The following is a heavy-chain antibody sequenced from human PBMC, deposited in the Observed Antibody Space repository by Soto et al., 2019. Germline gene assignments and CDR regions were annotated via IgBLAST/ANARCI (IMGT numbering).Heavy chain of an antibody. V-gene: IGHV3-11*06. CDR1: GFSFSDYY. Sequence: GSVRIPCAASGFSFSDYYMTWIRQAPGKGLEWVSYITTDSYRKYADSVEGRFTISRDNAKNSLYLQMNSLRVEDTAVYYCVRLEAPGYYYGMDVWGQGTTVTVSS. J-gene: IGHJ6*02. CDR3: VRLEAPGYYYGMDV. CDR2: ITTDSYR.